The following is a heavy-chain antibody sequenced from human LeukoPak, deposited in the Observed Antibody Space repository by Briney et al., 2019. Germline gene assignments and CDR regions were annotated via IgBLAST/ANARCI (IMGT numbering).Heavy chain of an antibody. CDR2: IYYTGST. CDR1: GFSISSYY. D-gene: IGHD6-13*01. J-gene: IGHJ4*02. V-gene: IGHV4-59*01. CDR3: ARGSKAAPGTFDY. Sequence: KPSETLSLTCTVSGFSISSYYWSWIRQPPGKGLEWIGYIYYTGSTDYNPSLKSRVAISVDTSKNQFSLKLSSVTAADTAVYYCARGSKAAPGTFDYWGQGTLVTVSS.